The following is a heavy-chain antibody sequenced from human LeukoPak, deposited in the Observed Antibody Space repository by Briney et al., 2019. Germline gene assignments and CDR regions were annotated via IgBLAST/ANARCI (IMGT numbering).Heavy chain of an antibody. D-gene: IGHD3-16*01. CDR1: GGSLSSYY. CDR2: IYTSGST. J-gene: IGHJ6*03. V-gene: IGHV4-4*07. Sequence: SETLSLTCTVSGGSLSSYYWSWLRQPAGKGLGWIGRIYTSGSTNYNPSLTSRVTMSVDTSKNQFSLKLSSVTAADTAVYYCARDGDYYYYYMDVWGKGTTVTVSS. CDR3: ARDGDYYYYYMDV.